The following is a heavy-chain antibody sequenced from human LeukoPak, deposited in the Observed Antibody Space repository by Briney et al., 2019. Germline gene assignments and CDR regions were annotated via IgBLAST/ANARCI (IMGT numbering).Heavy chain of an antibody. CDR2: ISAYNGNT. CDR3: AREVADYYDSSGYYYAESFQH. V-gene: IGHV1-18*01. J-gene: IGHJ1*01. D-gene: IGHD3-22*01. Sequence: ASVKVSCKASGYTFTSYGISWVRQAPGQGLEWMGWISAYNGNTNYAQKLQGRVTMTTDTSTSTAYMELRSLRSDDTAVYYCAREVADYYDSSGYYYAESFQHWGQGTLVTVSS. CDR1: GYTFTSYG.